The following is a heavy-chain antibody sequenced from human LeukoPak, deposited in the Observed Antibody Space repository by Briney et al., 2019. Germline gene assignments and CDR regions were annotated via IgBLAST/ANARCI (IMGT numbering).Heavy chain of an antibody. V-gene: IGHV1-69*04. CDR1: GGTFISYA. D-gene: IGHD6-6*01. J-gene: IGHJ4*02. CDR3: ATYSSSVPGAY. CDR2: IIPILGIA. Sequence: ASVKVSCKASGGTFISYAISWVRQAPGQGLEWMGRIIPILGIANYAQKFQGRVTITADKSTSTAYMELSSLRSEDTAVYYCATYSSSVPGAYWGQGTLVTVSS.